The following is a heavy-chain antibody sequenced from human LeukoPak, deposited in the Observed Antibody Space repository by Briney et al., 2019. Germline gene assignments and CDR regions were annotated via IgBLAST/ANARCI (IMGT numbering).Heavy chain of an antibody. J-gene: IGHJ4*02. V-gene: IGHV3-23*01. D-gene: IGHD6-13*01. CDR3: AKEGAYSSSWFFDY. Sequence: GGSLRLSCVASGFTFSSYAMSWVRQAPGKGLEWVSAISGSGGSTYYADSAKGRFTISRDNSKNTLYLQMNSLRAGDTAVYYCAKEGAYSSSWFFDYWGQGTLVTVSS. CDR2: ISGSGGST. CDR1: GFTFSSYA.